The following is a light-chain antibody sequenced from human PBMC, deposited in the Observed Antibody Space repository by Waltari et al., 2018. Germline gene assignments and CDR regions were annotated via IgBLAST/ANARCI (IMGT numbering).Light chain of an antibody. CDR2: GAS. CDR3: QRYNSYANT. CDR1: QSINTY. J-gene: IGKJ2*01. V-gene: IGKV1-5*01. Sequence: DILMTQSPSTLSASVGDRVTITCRASQSINTYLAWYQQKPGKAPKLLICGASTFLSGVSGRFRGTGSGTEFTLTISSLQPDDFATYYCQRYNSYANTFGQGTKVDIK.